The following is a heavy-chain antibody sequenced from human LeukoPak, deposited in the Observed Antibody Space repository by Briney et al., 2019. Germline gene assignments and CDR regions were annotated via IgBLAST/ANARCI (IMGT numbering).Heavy chain of an antibody. Sequence: GGSLRLSCAASGFTFSTYAMHWVRQAPGKGLEWVALISYDGNNKYSADSVKGRFTISRDNSKNTLYLQMSTLRAEDTAVYYCARGGPIVVVNRYYMDVWSKGTTVTVSS. CDR2: ISYDGNNK. V-gene: IGHV3-30-3*01. D-gene: IGHD2-21*01. J-gene: IGHJ6*03. CDR1: GFTFSTYA. CDR3: ARGGPIVVVNRYYMDV.